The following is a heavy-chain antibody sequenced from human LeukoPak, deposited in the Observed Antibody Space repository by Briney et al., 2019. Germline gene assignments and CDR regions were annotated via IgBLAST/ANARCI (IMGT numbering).Heavy chain of an antibody. V-gene: IGHV3-23*01. D-gene: IGHD3-3*01. CDR1: GFTFSSYV. CDR2: LSARGDST. J-gene: IGHJ4*02. CDR3: AKVSFSGVVKQSPFFDN. Sequence: GGSLRLSCAASGFTFSSYVMSWVRQAPGKGLEWVSGLSARGDSTSYANSVKGRFSISRDNSDNTLYLHMNRLRADDTAIYYCAKVSFSGVVKQSPFFDNSGQGTRVTVYS.